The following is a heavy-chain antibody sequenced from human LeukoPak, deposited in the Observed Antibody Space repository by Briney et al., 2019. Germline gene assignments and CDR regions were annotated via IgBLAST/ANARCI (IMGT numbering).Heavy chain of an antibody. Sequence: ASVKVSCKASGYTFTGYYMHWVRQAPGQGLEWMGWINPNSGGTNYAQRFQGRVTMTRDTSISTAYMELSRLRSDDTAVYYCARDLYYGSAPMDVWGKGTTVTISS. CDR3: ARDLYYGSAPMDV. CDR2: INPNSGGT. D-gene: IGHD3-10*01. CDR1: GYTFTGYY. J-gene: IGHJ6*03. V-gene: IGHV1-2*02.